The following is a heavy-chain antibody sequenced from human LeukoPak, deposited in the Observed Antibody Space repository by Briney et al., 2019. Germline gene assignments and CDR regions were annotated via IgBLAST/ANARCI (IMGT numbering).Heavy chain of an antibody. V-gene: IGHV4-34*01. CDR2: IHHSGST. CDR3: TRQSGTVTPTDY. CDR1: SGSLSGYS. D-gene: IGHD4-17*01. J-gene: IGHJ4*02. Sequence: SETLSLPCAVSSGSLSGYSWGWIRQAPGKGLDWIGEIHHSGSTTYNSSLKNRVTISLDKPKSQFSLILTSVTAADTAVYCCTRQSGTVTPTDYWGQGILVTVS.